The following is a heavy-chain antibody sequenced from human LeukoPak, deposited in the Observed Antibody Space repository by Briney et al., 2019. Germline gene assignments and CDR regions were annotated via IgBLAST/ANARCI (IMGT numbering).Heavy chain of an antibody. CDR2: ISSSSSYI. J-gene: IGHJ6*02. V-gene: IGHV3-21*01. CDR1: GFTFSSYS. Sequence: PGGSLRLSCAASGFTFSSYSMNWVRQAPGKGLEWVSSISSSSSYIYYADSVKGRFTISRDNAKNSLYLQMNSLRAEDTAVYYCARDRRSDGHLANYYGMDVWGQGTTVTVSS. D-gene: IGHD5-24*01. CDR3: ARDRRSDGHLANYYGMDV.